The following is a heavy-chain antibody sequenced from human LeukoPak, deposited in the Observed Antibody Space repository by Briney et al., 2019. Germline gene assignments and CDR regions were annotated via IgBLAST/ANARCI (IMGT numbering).Heavy chain of an antibody. Sequence: GGSLRLSCAASGFTFSSYGMHWVRQAPGNRLEWVSVIYSGGSTYYADSVKGRFTISRDNSKNTLYLQMNSLRAEDTAVYYCARGFGDDLDYWGQGTLVTVSS. J-gene: IGHJ4*02. CDR2: IYSGGST. V-gene: IGHV3-66*01. D-gene: IGHD3-10*01. CDR3: ARGFGDDLDY. CDR1: GFTFSSYG.